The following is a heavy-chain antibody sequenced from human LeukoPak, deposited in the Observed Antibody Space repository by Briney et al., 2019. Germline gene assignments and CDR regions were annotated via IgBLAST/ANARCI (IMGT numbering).Heavy chain of an antibody. CDR3: ARDPPIPE. D-gene: IGHD2-21*01. Sequence: PSETLSLTCTVSGGSISSSSYYWGWIRQPPGKGLEWIGSIYYSGSTYYNPSLKSRVTISVDTSKNQFSLKLSSVTAADTAVYYCARDPPIPEWGQGTLVTVSS. CDR1: GGSISSSSYY. J-gene: IGHJ4*02. CDR2: IYYSGST. V-gene: IGHV4-39*07.